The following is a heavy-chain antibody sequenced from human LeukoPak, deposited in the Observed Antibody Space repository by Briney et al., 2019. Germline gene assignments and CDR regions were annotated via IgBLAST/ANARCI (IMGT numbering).Heavy chain of an antibody. D-gene: IGHD5-18*01. CDR1: GGSISSSSYY. V-gene: IGHV4-39*07. CDR3: ARSDGARGYSYGNFDY. Sequence: SETLSLTCTVSGGSISSSSYYWGWIRQPPGKGLEWIGSIYYSGSTYYNPSLKSRVTISVDTSKNQFSLKLSSVTAADTAVYYCARSDGARGYSYGNFDYWGQGTLVTVSS. CDR2: IYYSGST. J-gene: IGHJ4*02.